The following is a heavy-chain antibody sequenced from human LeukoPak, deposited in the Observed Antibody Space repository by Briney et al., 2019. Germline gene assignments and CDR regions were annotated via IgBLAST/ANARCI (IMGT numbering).Heavy chain of an antibody. V-gene: IGHV3-48*04. CDR1: GFTFSTSS. CDR3: ARDLGGDIDY. CDR2: ISSSSRTI. D-gene: IGHD2-21*02. Sequence: QTGGSLRLSCAASGFTFSTSSMNWVRQAPGKGLDWVSYISSSSRTISYADSVKGRFTISRDNAKNSLYLQMNSLRAEDTAVYYCARDLGGDIDYWGQGTLVTVSS. J-gene: IGHJ4*02.